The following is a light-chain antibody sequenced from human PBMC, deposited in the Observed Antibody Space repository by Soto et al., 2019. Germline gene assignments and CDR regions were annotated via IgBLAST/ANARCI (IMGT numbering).Light chain of an antibody. CDR3: CSYAGSSTP. V-gene: IGLV2-23*01. CDR2: EGS. Sequence: QSALTQPASVSGSPGQSLTISCTGTSSDVGSYNLVSWYQQHPGKAPKLMIYEGSKRPSGVSNRFSGSKSGNTASLTISGLQAEDEADYYCCSYAGSSTPFGGGTKLTVL. CDR1: SSDVGSYNL. J-gene: IGLJ3*02.